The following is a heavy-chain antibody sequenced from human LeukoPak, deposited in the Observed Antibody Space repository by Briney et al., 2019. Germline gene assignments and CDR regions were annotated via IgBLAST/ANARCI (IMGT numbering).Heavy chain of an antibody. CDR3: ARGSNYYGNTAFDI. Sequence: PGGSLRLSCAASGFTFSSYSMNWVRQAPGKGLEWVSVIYSGGSTYYADSVKGRFTISRDNSKNTLYLQMNSLRAEDTAVYYCARGSNYYGNTAFDIWGQGTMVTVSS. J-gene: IGHJ3*02. CDR1: GFTFSSYS. V-gene: IGHV3-66*01. D-gene: IGHD3-10*01. CDR2: IYSGGST.